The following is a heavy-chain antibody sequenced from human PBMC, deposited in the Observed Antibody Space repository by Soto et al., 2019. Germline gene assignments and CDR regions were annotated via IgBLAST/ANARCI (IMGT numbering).Heavy chain of an antibody. Sequence: SETLSLTCNMSGDSYSISTYSWSWIRQPPGKALQWIGFIYQSGVTSYNPSLASRVSTSLDRSNNQCSLKLKSVTAADTAVYFCAGMPYTSGLRFDPWGPGTLVTVSS. V-gene: IGHV4-30-2*01. CDR1: GDSYSISTYS. D-gene: IGHD6-19*01. CDR2: IYQSGVT. CDR3: AGMPYTSGLRFDP. J-gene: IGHJ5*02.